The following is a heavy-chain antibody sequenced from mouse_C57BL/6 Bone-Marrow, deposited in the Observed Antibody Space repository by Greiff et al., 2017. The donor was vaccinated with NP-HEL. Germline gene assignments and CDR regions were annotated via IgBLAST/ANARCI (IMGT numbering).Heavy chain of an antibody. CDR3: ARSGLDLLWRDY. CDR2: IDPSDSYT. Sequence: VQLQQSGAELVRPGTSVKLSCKASGYTFTSYWMHWVKQRPGQGLEWIGVIDPSDSYTNYNQKFKGKATLTVDTSSSTAYMQLSSLTSEDSAVYYCARSGLDLLWRDYWGQGTTLTVSS. J-gene: IGHJ2*01. D-gene: IGHD2-1*01. V-gene: IGHV1-59*01. CDR1: GYTFTSYW.